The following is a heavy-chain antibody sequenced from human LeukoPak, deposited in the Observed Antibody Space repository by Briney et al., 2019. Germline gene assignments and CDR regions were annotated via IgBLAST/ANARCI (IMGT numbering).Heavy chain of an antibody. CDR2: ISGSGGST. CDR3: AKDLLAARGYYMDV. Sequence: GGSLRLSCAASGFTFSSYAMSWVRQAPGEGLEWVSAISGSGGSTYYADSVKGRFTISRDNSKNTLYLQMNSLRAEDTAVYYCAKDLLAARGYYMDVWGKGTTVTVSS. J-gene: IGHJ6*03. D-gene: IGHD6-6*01. CDR1: GFTFSSYA. V-gene: IGHV3-23*01.